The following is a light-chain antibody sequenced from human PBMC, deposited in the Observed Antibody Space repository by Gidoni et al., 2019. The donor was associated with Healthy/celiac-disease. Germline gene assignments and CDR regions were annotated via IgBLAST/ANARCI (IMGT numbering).Light chain of an antibody. Sequence: SYELTQSPTVSVSPGQTSRITCSGDALPKQYAYWYQQKPGQAPVLVIYKDSERPSWIPERFSGSSSGTTGTLTISGVQAEDEADYYCQSADSSGTYPVVFGGGTKLTVL. CDR1: ALPKQY. J-gene: IGLJ2*01. V-gene: IGLV3-25*03. CDR2: KDS. CDR3: QSADSSGTYPVV.